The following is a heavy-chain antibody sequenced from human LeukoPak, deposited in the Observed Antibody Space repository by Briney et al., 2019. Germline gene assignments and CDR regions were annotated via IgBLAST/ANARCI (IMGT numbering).Heavy chain of an antibody. Sequence: GGSLRLSCAASGFTFSSYGMNWVRQAPGKGLEWVSYISSSGSTIYYADSVKGRSTISRDNAKNSLYLQMNSLRAEDTAVYYCAELGITMIGGVWGKGTTVTISS. J-gene: IGHJ6*04. CDR3: AELGITMIGGV. V-gene: IGHV3-48*04. D-gene: IGHD3-10*02. CDR1: GFTFSSYG. CDR2: ISSSGSTI.